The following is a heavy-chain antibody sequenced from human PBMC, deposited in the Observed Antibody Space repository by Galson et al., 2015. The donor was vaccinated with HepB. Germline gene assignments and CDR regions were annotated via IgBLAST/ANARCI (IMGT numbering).Heavy chain of an antibody. Sequence: SETLSLTCTVSGGSINSYYWNWIRQPPGKGLEWIGYIYSSGSTNYNPSLKSRVTISIDTSKNQFSLKLSSVTAADTAVYHCARGRAGWELHPFDIWGQGTMVTVSS. CDR2: IYSSGST. CDR1: GGSINSYY. CDR3: ARGRAGWELHPFDI. J-gene: IGHJ3*02. V-gene: IGHV4-59*01. D-gene: IGHD1-26*01.